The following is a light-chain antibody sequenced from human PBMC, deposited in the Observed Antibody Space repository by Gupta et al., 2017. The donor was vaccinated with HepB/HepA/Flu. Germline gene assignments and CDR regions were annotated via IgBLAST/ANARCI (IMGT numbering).Light chain of an antibody. J-gene: IGKJ4*01. CDR2: AAS. V-gene: IGKV1D-12*01. CDR3: QQTERFPLT. Sequence: DIQMTQSPSSLSAFVGDRVTIACRASQGIATELAWYQQKAGSAPRLLISAASRLFTGVPPRLSGTGYGSRFTLTITDVQPDDFGIYYCQQTERFPLTFGGGTRLES. CDR1: QGIATE.